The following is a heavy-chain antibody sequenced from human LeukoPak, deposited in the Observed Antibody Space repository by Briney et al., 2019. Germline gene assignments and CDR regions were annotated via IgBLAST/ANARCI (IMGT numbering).Heavy chain of an antibody. V-gene: IGHV4-59*01. CDR2: IYYSGST. D-gene: IGHD3-3*01. J-gene: IGHJ6*02. Sequence: SETLSLTCTVSGGSISSYYWSWIRQPPGKGLEWIGYIYYSGSTNYNPSLKSRVTISVDTSKNQFSLKLSSVTAADTAVYYCARDGNYDFWSGYPLNYYYGMDVWGQGTTVTVSS. CDR3: ARDGNYDFWSGYPLNYYYGMDV. CDR1: GGSISSYY.